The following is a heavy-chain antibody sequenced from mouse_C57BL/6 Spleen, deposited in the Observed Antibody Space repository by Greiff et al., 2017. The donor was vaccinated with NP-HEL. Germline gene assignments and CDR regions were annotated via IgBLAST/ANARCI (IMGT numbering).Heavy chain of an antibody. V-gene: IGHV1-54*01. CDR3: ARLNSNYVDAMDY. Sequence: QVQLKESGAELVRPGTSVKVSCKASGYAFTNYLIEWVKQRPGQGLEWIGVINPGSGGTNYNEKFKGKATLTADKSSSTAYMQLSSLTSEDSAVYFCARLNSNYVDAMDYWGQGTSVTVSS. CDR1: GYAFTNYL. CDR2: INPGSGGT. J-gene: IGHJ4*01. D-gene: IGHD2-5*01.